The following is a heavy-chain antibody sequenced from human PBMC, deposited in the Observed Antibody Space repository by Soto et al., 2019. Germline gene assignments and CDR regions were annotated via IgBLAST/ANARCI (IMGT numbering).Heavy chain of an antibody. CDR3: ARLADGYDSSGYYSLWYDY. CDR1: GFTFSSYS. D-gene: IGHD3-22*01. V-gene: IGHV3-21*01. CDR2: ISSSSSYI. J-gene: IGHJ4*02. Sequence: EVQLVESGGGLVKPGGSLRLSCAASGFTFSSYSMNWVRQAPGKGLEWVSSISSSSSYIYYADSVKGRFTISRDNAKNSLYLQMNSLRAEDTAVYYCARLADGYDSSGYYSLWYDYWGQGTLVTVSS.